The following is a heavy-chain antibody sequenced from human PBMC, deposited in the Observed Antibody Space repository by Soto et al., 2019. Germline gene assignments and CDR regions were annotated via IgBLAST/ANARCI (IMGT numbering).Heavy chain of an antibody. J-gene: IGHJ3*02. V-gene: IGHV3-23*01. CDR3: AKVFVYYDSSGYYAGWAFDI. Sequence: PGGSMRLACAASGFTFSSYAMSGVRKAPGKGLEWVSAISGSGGSTYYADSVKGRFTISRDNSKNTLYLQMNSLRAEDTAVYYCAKVFVYYDSSGYYAGWAFDIWGQGTMVTVSS. D-gene: IGHD3-22*01. CDR2: ISGSGGST. CDR1: GFTFSSYA.